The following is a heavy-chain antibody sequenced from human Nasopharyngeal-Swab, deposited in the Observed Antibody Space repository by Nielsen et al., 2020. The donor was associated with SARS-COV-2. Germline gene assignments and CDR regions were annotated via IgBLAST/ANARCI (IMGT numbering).Heavy chain of an antibody. D-gene: IGHD3-22*01. V-gene: IGHV4-34*01. J-gene: IGHJ4*02. CDR1: GGSFSGYY. CDR2: INHSGST. Sequence: SQTLSLTCAVYGGSFSGYYWSWIRQPPGKGLEWIGEINHSGSTNYNPSLKSRATISVDTSKNQFSLKLSSVTAADTAVYYCASWPDSSGYYYLDYWGQGTLVTVSS. CDR3: ASWPDSSGYYYLDY.